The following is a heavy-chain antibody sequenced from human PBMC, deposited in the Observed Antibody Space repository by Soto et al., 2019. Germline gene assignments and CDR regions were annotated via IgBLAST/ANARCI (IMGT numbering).Heavy chain of an antibody. CDR1: GFTFSNYA. Sequence: EVQLLQSGGGLVQPGGSLRLSCAGSGFTFSNYAMSWVRQAPGKGLEWVSAISSAVNTYYADSMKGRFTISRDNSKNTLSLQMNSLRAEDTAVYYCAKQVRDGTSSPYYFDYWGQGTLVTVSS. D-gene: IGHD6-6*01. CDR3: AKQVRDGTSSPYYFDY. V-gene: IGHV3-23*01. J-gene: IGHJ4*02. CDR2: ISSAVNT.